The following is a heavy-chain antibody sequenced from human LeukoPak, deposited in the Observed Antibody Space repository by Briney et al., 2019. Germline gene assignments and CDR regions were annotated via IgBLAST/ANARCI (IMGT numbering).Heavy chain of an antibody. CDR3: AKVKPDLGPGLRILTGAFDI. Sequence: GGSLRLSCAASGFTFSSYAMSWVRQAPGKGLEWVSAISGSGGSTYYADSVKGRFTISRDNSKNTLYLQMNSLRAEDTAVYYCAKVKPDLGPGLRILTGAFDIWGQGTMVTVSS. V-gene: IGHV3-23*01. J-gene: IGHJ3*02. CDR2: ISGSGGST. D-gene: IGHD2/OR15-2a*01. CDR1: GFTFSSYA.